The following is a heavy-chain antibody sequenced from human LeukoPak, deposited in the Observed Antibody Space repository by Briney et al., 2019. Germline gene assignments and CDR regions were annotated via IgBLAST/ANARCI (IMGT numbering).Heavy chain of an antibody. CDR1: GFPFSSYW. CDR2: IKQDGSKK. D-gene: IGHD1-1*01. V-gene: IGHV3-7*04. J-gene: IGHJ4*02. Sequence: QTGGSLRLSCVASGFPFSSYWMTWDRQAPGKGLEWVANIKQDGSKKSYVDSVKGRFTISRDNAKNSLYLQMNSLRAEDTAIYYCAKDLRPDGINDFDHWGQGTLVTVSS. CDR3: AKDLRPDGINDFDH.